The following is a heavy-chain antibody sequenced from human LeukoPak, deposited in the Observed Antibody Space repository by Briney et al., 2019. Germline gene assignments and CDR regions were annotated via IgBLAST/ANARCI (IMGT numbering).Heavy chain of an antibody. CDR3: ARGHYGLDV. V-gene: IGHV3-7*04. CDR2: AHASGID. J-gene: IGHJ6*02. CDR1: GFTFSGHW. Sequence: GGSLRLSCAASGFTFSGHWVSWVRQRPGKGLQWVAHAHASGIDYVEGVRGRFTISRDNAKNSAHLQMDTLRVEDSAVYYCARGHYGLDVWGQGTTVTVSS.